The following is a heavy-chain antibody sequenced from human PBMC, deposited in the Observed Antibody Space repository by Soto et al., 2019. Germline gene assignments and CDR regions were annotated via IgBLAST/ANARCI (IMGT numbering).Heavy chain of an antibody. D-gene: IGHD6-13*01. Sequence: SETLSLTCTVSGGSIRSGGYFWSWGRQQPGKGLEWIGHIYYRGGTSYNPSLESRVAMSVDTSKNEFTLKVNSVTAADTAIYYCARFAKEENPKLESWYAFDFWGRGTLVTVSS. V-gene: IGHV4-31*03. J-gene: IGHJ4*02. CDR3: ARFAKEENPKLESWYAFDF. CDR1: GGSIRSGGYF. CDR2: IYYRGGT.